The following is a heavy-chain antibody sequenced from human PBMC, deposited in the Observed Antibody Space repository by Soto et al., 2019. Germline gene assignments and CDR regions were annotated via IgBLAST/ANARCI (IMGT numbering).Heavy chain of an antibody. D-gene: IGHD6-6*01. J-gene: IGHJ4*02. CDR3: ASVPEYSSSASFDY. Sequence: QVQLVQSGAEVKKPGASVKVSCKASGYTFTSYDINWVRQATGQGLEWMGWMNPNSSNTGYAQKFQGRVTMTRNTSISTAYMELSSLRSEDTAVYYCASVPEYSSSASFDYWGQGTLVTVSS. CDR1: GYTFTSYD. V-gene: IGHV1-8*01. CDR2: MNPNSSNT.